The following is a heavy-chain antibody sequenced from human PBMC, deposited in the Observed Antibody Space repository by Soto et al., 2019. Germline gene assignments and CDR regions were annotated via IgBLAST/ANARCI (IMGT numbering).Heavy chain of an antibody. J-gene: IGHJ4*02. V-gene: IGHV4-34*01. CDR1: GGSFSRYY. CDR3: ARDHPHSYGVYYFDY. Sequence: SETLSLTCAVYGGSFSRYYWTWIRQPPGTGLEWIGEINHSGSTNYNPSLKSRVTISVDTSKNQFSLKLTSVTAADTAVYYCARDHPHSYGVYYFDYWGQGTPVTVTS. D-gene: IGHD5-18*01. CDR2: INHSGST.